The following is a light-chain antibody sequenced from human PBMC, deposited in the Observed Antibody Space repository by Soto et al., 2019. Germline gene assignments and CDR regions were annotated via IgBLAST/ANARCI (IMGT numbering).Light chain of an antibody. J-gene: IGKJ1*01. Sequence: EIVMTQSPATLSGSPGERSTLSCRASQSVSSNVARYHQKPGQAPRLLIYGASTRATGIPARFSGSGSGTEFTPTISRLQSKDFAVYYCQQYNNWPPWTFGQGTKVEIK. CDR2: GAS. CDR1: QSVSSN. CDR3: QQYNNWPPWT. V-gene: IGKV3-15*01.